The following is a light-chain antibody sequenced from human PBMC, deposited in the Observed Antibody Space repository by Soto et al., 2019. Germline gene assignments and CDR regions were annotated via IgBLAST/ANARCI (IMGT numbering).Light chain of an antibody. J-gene: IGKJ4*01. CDR1: QSVSSY. Sequence: EIVLTQSPATLSLSPGERANLSCRASQSVSSYLAWYQQKPGQAPRLLIYDASNRATGIPARFSGSGSGTDFTLTISSLEPEDFAVYYCQQRSNWPGLTFGGGTKVDIK. V-gene: IGKV3-11*01. CDR3: QQRSNWPGLT. CDR2: DAS.